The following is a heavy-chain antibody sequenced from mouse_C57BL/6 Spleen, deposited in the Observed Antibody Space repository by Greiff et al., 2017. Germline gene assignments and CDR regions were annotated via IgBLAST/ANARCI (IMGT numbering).Heavy chain of an antibody. CDR2: IRNKANGYTT. J-gene: IGHJ4*01. Sequence: EVQRVESGGGLVQPGGSLSLSCAASGFTFTDYYMSWVRQPPGKALEWLGFIRNKANGYTTEYSASVKGRFTISRDNSQSILYLQMNALRAEDSATYYCAREGGRSSMDDWGQGTSVTVSS. CDR1: GFTFTDYY. V-gene: IGHV7-3*01. D-gene: IGHD1-1*01. CDR3: AREGGRSSMDD.